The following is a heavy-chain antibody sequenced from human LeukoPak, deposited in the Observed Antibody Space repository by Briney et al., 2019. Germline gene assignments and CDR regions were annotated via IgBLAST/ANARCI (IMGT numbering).Heavy chain of an antibody. CDR2: ISAYNGNT. CDR1: GYTFTSYV. CDR3: ARGDGSSGYYPSDY. J-gene: IGHJ4*02. D-gene: IGHD3-22*01. V-gene: IGHV1-18*01. Sequence: ASVKVSCKASGYTFTSYVISWVRQAPGQGLEWMGWISAYNGNTNDAQKLQGRVTMTTDTSTSTAYMELRSLRSDDTAVYYCARGDGSSGYYPSDYWGQGTLVTVSS.